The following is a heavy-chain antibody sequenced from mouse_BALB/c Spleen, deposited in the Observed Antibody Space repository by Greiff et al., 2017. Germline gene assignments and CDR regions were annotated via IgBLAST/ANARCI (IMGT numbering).Heavy chain of an antibody. CDR2: IDPENGDT. J-gene: IGHJ4*01. D-gene: IGHD2-1*01. CDR3: NDGNYGDYYAMDY. Sequence: VQLQQSGAELVRSGASVKLSCTASGFNIKDYYMHWVKQRPEQGLEWIGWIDPENGDTEYAPKFQGKATMTADTSSNTAYLQLSSLTSEDTAVYFCNDGNYGDYYAMDYWGQGTSVTVSS. CDR1: GFNIKDYY. V-gene: IGHV14-4*02.